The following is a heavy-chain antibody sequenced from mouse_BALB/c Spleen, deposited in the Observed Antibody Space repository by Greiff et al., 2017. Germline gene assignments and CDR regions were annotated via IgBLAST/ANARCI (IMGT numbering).Heavy chain of an antibody. J-gene: IGHJ3*01. Sequence: LKQPGSELVRPGASVKLSCKASGYTFTSYWMHWVKQRPGQGLEWIGNIYPGSGSTNYDEKFKSKATLTVDTSSSTAYMQLSSLTSEDSAVYYCTRWGNYGAYWGQGTLVTVSA. CDR3: TRWGNYGAY. CDR1: GYTFTSYW. CDR2: IYPGSGST. D-gene: IGHD2-1*01. V-gene: IGHV1S22*01.